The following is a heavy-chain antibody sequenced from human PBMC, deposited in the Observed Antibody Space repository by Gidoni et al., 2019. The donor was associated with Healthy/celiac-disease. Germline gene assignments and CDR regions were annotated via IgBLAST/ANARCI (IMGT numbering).Heavy chain of an antibody. J-gene: IGHJ1*01. D-gene: IGHD1-20*01. V-gene: IGHV3-7*01. CDR3: AREFINGGHDYDYFQH. Sequence: EVPLPEFGGGLVQPEGFLLLSSAASAFTVRSYCMSWVGQAPGKGLGWVANIKQEGSEKYYVDSVKGRFTSSRDNAKNSLYLQMNRLRAEDTAVYYCAREFINGGHDYDYFQHWGQGTLVTVSS. CDR1: AFTVRSYC. CDR2: IKQEGSEK.